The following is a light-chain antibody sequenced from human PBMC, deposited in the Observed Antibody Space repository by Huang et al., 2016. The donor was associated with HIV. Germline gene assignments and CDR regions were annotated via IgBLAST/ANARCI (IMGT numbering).Light chain of an antibody. CDR3: QQYGSSSYT. CDR2: AAS. V-gene: IGKV3-20*01. Sequence: ELVLTQSPGTLSLSPGERATPSCRASQRVGSSHLSWYQQKPGQAHRLLIYAASSKATGIPERVSGSGAVADFPLTISRLEPEDFAVYCCQQYGSSSYTFGQGTKLESK. J-gene: IGKJ2*01. CDR1: QRVGSSH.